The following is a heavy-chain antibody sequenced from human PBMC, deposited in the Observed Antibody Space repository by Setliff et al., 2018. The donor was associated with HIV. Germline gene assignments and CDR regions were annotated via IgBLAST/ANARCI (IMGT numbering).Heavy chain of an antibody. CDR2: ISTYNGNR. J-gene: IGHJ6*03. D-gene: IGHD3-10*01. CDR3: ARGLRGVIKGRYYYMDV. CDR1: GYTFTNYG. V-gene: IGHV1-18*01. Sequence: ASVKVSCKASGYTFTNYGISWVRQAPGQGLEWMGWISTYNGNRNYAQKLQGRVTMTTDTSTTTAYMEVRSLRSDDTAVYYCARGLRGVIKGRYYYMDVWGKGTTVTVSS.